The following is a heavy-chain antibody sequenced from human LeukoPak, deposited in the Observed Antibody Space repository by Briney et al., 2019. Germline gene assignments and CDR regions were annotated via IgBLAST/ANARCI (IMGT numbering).Heavy chain of an antibody. CDR3: ARRSASYDLLGY. J-gene: IGHJ4*02. V-gene: IGHV1-18*01. D-gene: IGHD3-3*01. CDR2: ISAYKSNT. CDR1: GYTFNRYG. Sequence: ASVKVSCKASGYTFNRYGISWVRQAPGQELEWMGWISAYKSNTNYAQNLQGRVTMTTDTSTSTAYMELRSLRSDDTAVYYCARRSASYDLLGYWGQGTLVTVSS.